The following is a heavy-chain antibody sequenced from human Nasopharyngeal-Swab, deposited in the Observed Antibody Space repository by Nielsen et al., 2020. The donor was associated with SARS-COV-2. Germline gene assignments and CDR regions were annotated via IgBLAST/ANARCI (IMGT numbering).Heavy chain of an antibody. CDR1: GFTFSSYS. CDR2: ISSSSSYI. D-gene: IGHD4-11*01. Sequence: GESLKISCAASGFTFSSYSMNWVRQAPGKGLEWVSSISSSSSYIYYADSVKGRFTISRDNAKNSLYLQMNSLRAEDTAVYYCARWDYSNYDLDYWGQGTLDTVSS. CDR3: ARWDYSNYDLDY. V-gene: IGHV3-21*01. J-gene: IGHJ4*02.